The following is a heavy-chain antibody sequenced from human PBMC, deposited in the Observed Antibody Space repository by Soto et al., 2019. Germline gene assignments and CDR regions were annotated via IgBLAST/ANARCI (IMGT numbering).Heavy chain of an antibody. V-gene: IGHV1-69*06. D-gene: IGHD1-26*01. CDR3: ASERSAQYFDF. CDR2: IIPTFGTP. Sequence: QVQLVQSGTVVQRRGSSVKVSCQASGGTFSSHGMAWVRQAPGQGLEWMGGIIPTFGTPTYAPKFQGRVTITADKSTNTAYMELSSLRSEDTGAYYCASERSAQYFDFWGQGTLITVSS. J-gene: IGHJ4*02. CDR1: GGTFSSHG.